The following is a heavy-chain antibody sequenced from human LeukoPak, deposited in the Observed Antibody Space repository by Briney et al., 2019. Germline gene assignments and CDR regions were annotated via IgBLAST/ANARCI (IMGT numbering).Heavy chain of an antibody. CDR3: ARGGAMVTNDFDY. CDR2: ISDDGSSK. V-gene: IGHV3-30*03. D-gene: IGHD5-18*01. J-gene: IGHJ4*02. Sequence: GGSLRLSCAASGFTFRTYGMHWVRQAPGKGLEWVALISDDGSSKLYADSVKGRFTISRDNFRNTLYLQVNSLRLEDTAVYYCARGGAMVTNDFDYWGQGTLVTVSS. CDR1: GFTFRTYG.